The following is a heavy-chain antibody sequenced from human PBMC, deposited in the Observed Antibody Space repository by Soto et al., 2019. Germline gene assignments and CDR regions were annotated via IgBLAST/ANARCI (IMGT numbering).Heavy chain of an antibody. CDR2: ISAHNGNT. J-gene: IGHJ4*02. Sequence: QVHLVQSGAEVKKPGASVKVSCKGSGYTFTTYGITWVRQAPGQGLEWMGWISAHNGNTNYAQKLQGRVTVTRDTSTRTAYMALRDLRSDDTAVYYCASGRYGDYWGQGALVTVSS. D-gene: IGHD1-1*01. V-gene: IGHV1-18*01. CDR1: GYTFTTYG. CDR3: ASGRYGDY.